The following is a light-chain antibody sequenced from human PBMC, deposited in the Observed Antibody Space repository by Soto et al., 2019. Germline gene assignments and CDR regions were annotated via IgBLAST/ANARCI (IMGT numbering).Light chain of an antibody. Sequence: DIQMTQSPSSLSASVGDRVTITCRASQSITNYLNWYQQKPGKVPKLLIYTASSLQSGVPSRFSGSGSGTDFTLTISSLQPEDFATYYCQQSYSTPFTFGGGTKVGIK. CDR3: QQSYSTPFT. J-gene: IGKJ4*01. V-gene: IGKV1-39*01. CDR2: TAS. CDR1: QSITNY.